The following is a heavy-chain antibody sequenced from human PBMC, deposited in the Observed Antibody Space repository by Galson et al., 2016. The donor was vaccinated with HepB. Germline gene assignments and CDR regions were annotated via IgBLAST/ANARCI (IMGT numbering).Heavy chain of an antibody. CDR3: ARDETVQGPSTIDY. CDR1: GFTFSAYW. J-gene: IGHJ4*02. Sequence: SLRLSCAASGFTFSAYWMHWVRQAPGKGLVWVSRISSDGSDIKYADSVKGRFTISRDSAKNTLYLQMNSLRVEDTAVYYCARDETVQGPSTIDYWGQGILVAVSS. CDR2: ISSDGSDI. D-gene: IGHD2-21*02. V-gene: IGHV3-74*01.